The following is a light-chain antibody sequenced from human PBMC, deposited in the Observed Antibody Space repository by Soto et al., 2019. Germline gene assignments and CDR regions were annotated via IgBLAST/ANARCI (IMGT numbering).Light chain of an antibody. CDR3: QQYYSYPLT. CDR1: QGISSY. J-gene: IGKJ4*01. CDR2: AAS. V-gene: IGKV1-8*01. Sequence: IRMTQSPSSFSASTGDRVTITCRASQGISSYLAWYQQKPGKAPKLLISAASTLQSGVPSRFSGTGSGTDFALTISCLQSEDFATYYCQQYYSYPLTFGGGTKVEIK.